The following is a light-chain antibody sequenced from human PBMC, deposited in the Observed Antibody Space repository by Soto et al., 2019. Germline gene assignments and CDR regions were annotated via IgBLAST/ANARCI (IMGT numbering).Light chain of an antibody. V-gene: IGKV3-20*01. J-gene: IGKJ3*01. CDR2: AAS. CDR1: QSVSFNY. CDR3: QQYSESGGT. Sequence: DIVLTQSPGTLSLSQGERAILSCRASQSVSFNYLAWYQQKPGQAPRLLIYAASSRATDIPDRFSGSGSGTDFTITISRLEPEDFAVNYCQQYSESGGTFGPGNRVDIK.